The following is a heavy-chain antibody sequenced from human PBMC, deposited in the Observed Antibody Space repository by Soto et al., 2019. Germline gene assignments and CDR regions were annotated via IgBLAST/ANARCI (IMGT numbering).Heavy chain of an antibody. J-gene: IGHJ6*03. CDR2: INAGNGNT. CDR3: ARDLGSTSCYACYYYMDV. Sequence: ASVKVSCKASGYTFTSYAMHWVRQAPGQRLEWMGWINAGNGNTKYSQKFQGRVTITRDTSASTAYMELSSLRSEDTAVYYCARDLGSTSCYACYYYMDVWGKGTTVTVSS. D-gene: IGHD2-2*01. CDR1: GYTFTSYA. V-gene: IGHV1-3*01.